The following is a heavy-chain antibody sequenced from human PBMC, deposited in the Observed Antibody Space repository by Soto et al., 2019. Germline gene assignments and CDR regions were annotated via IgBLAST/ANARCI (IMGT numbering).Heavy chain of an antibody. V-gene: IGHV4-34*01. CDR1: CGSFSGYY. Sequence: SETLSLTCGVYCGSFSGYYWSWIRQPPGKGLEWIGEFNHSGSTNYNPSLKSRVTISVDTSKNQFSLKLSSVTAADTAVYYCARSWGLLWFGEKNWFDPWGQGTLVT. D-gene: IGHD3-10*01. CDR2: FNHSGST. CDR3: ARSWGLLWFGEKNWFDP. J-gene: IGHJ5*02.